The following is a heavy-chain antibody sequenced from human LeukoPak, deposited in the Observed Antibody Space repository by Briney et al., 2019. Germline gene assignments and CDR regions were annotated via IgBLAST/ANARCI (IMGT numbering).Heavy chain of an antibody. CDR1: GYTFTSYY. D-gene: IGHD4-23*01. V-gene: IGHV1-46*01. CDR2: INPSGGST. Sequence: ASVKVSCKASGYTFTSYYMHWVRQAPGQGLEWMGIINPSGGSTSYAQKFQGRVTMTRDTSISTAYMELSRLRSDDTAVYYCARDSTVATPYFDYWGQGTLVTVSS. J-gene: IGHJ4*02. CDR3: ARDSTVATPYFDY.